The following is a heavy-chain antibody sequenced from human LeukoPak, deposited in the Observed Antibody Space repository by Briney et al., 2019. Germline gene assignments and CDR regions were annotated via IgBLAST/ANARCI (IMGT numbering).Heavy chain of an antibody. CDR3: AKDHEYYYDSSGYCAH. V-gene: IGHV3-23*01. D-gene: IGHD3-22*01. J-gene: IGHJ4*02. CDR1: GFTFSSYA. CDR2: ISGSGGST. Sequence: GSLRLSCAASGFTFSSYAMSWVRQAPGKGLEWVSAISGSGGSTYYADSVKGRFTISRDNSKNTLYLQMNSLRAEDTAVYYCAKDHEYYYDSSGYCAHWGQGTLVTVSS.